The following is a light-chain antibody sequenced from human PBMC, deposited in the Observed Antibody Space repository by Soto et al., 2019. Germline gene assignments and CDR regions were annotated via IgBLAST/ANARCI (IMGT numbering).Light chain of an antibody. CDR3: QQYNNWPPWT. CDR2: GAA. CDR1: QSVFSS. Sequence: EIVMTQSPATLSVSPGERVTLSCRASQSVFSSLAWYQQKPGQAPRLLIYGAATRATGIPARFSGSGSGTEFTLTISSLQSEDFAVYYCQQYNNWPPWTFGQGTKVEIK. V-gene: IGKV3-15*01. J-gene: IGKJ1*01.